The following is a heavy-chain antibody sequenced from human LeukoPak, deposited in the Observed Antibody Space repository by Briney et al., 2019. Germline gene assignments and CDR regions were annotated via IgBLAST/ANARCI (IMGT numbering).Heavy chain of an antibody. V-gene: IGHV4-39*07. CDR3: ARTTMVRGTYYMDV. CDR2: INHSGST. D-gene: IGHD3-10*01. CDR1: GGSISSSSYY. J-gene: IGHJ6*03. Sequence: SETLSLTCTVSGGSISSSSYYWGWIRQPPGKGLEWIGEINHSGSTNYNPSLKSRVTISVDTSKNQFSLKMRSVTAADTAVYCCARTTMVRGTYYMDVWGKGTTVTISS.